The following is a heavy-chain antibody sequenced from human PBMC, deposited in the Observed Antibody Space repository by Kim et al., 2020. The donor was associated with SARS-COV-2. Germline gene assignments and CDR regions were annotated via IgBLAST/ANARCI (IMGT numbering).Heavy chain of an antibody. Sequence: NPSLKSRGTISVDTSKNQFSLKLSSVTAADTAVYCCARDDFWSGYSSFDYWGQGTLVTVSS. D-gene: IGHD3-3*01. CDR3: ARDDFWSGYSSFDY. V-gene: IGHV4-34*01. J-gene: IGHJ4*02.